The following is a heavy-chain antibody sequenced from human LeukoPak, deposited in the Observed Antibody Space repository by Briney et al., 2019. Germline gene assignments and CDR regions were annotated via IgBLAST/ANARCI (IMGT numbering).Heavy chain of an antibody. CDR3: ARSIAAADKYYFDY. V-gene: IGHV3-23*01. Sequence: GGSLRLSCAASGFTFSSYAMSWVRQAPGKGLEWVSAISGSGGSTYYADSVKGRFTISRDNSKNTLYLQMNSLRAEDTAVYYCARSIAAADKYYFDYWGQGTLVTVSS. J-gene: IGHJ4*02. CDR1: GFTFSSYA. D-gene: IGHD6-13*01. CDR2: ISGSGGST.